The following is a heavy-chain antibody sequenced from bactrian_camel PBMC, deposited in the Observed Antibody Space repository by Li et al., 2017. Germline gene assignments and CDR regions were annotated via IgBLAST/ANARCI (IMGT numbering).Heavy chain of an antibody. CDR2: VDSTGRA. D-gene: IGHD1*01. CDR1: GRLYDNWC. V-gene: IGHV3S55*01. CDR3: AYSWNVSARTALETIIRPDVFGY. Sequence: HVQLVESGGGSVQAGGSLVLTCAASGRLYDNWCVGWFRQGPTNEREAVATVDSTGRAYYSEAVKGRFTISKQTWFLQMRNLRPEDTALYRCAYSWNVSARTALETIIRPDVFGYWGDGTQVTVS. J-gene: IGHJ6*01.